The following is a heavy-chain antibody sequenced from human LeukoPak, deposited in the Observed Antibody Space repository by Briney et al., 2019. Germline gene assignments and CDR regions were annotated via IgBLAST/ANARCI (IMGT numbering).Heavy chain of an antibody. D-gene: IGHD3-22*01. CDR3: ARYNSGYYYYFDY. CDR1: GFSISNGYY. J-gene: IGHJ4*02. V-gene: IGHV4-38-2*01. Sequence: ASETLSLTCAVSGFSISNGYYWGWIRQPPGKGVEGIVSIYHSRSTYYNPSLKSRVTISVDTSKNQFSLKLSSVTAADTAVYYCARYNSGYYYYFDYWGQGTLVTVSS. CDR2: IYHSRST.